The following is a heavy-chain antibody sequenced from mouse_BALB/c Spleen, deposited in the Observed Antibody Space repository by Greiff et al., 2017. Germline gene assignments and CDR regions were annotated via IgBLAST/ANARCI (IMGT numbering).Heavy chain of an antibody. CDR2: INPYNGDT. J-gene: IGHJ4*01. V-gene: IGHV1-37*01. CDR3: GRERGYDYDGHAMDY. Sequence: EVKLMESGPELVKPGASVKISCKASGYSFTGYFMNWVKQSHGKSLEWIGRINPYNGDTFYNQKFKGKATLTVDKSSSTAHMELLSLTSEDSAVYYCGRERGYDYDGHAMDYWGQGTSVTVSS. CDR1: GYSFTGYF. D-gene: IGHD2-4*01.